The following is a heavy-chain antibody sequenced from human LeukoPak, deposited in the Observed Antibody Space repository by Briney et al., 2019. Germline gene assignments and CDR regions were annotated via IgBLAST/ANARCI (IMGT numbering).Heavy chain of an antibody. CDR3: ARGDYYGSGTYIPDY. V-gene: IGHV1-69*06. D-gene: IGHD3-10*01. J-gene: IGHJ4*02. Sequence: ASVKVSCKASGGTFSSFAISWVRQAPGQGLEWMGGIIPIFGTANYTQKFQGRVTITADKSTSTAYMELSSLRSEDTAVYYCARGDYYGSGTYIPDYWGQGTLVTVSS. CDR1: GGTFSSFA. CDR2: IIPIFGTA.